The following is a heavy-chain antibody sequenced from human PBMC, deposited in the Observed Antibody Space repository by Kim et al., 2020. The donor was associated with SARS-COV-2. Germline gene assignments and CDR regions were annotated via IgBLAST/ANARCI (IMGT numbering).Heavy chain of an antibody. V-gene: IGHV1-3*01. CDR2: INGGNGNT. D-gene: IGHD3-10*01. Sequence: ASVKVSCKASGYTFDTFSLYWLRQAPGQRFEWMGWINGGNGNTRYSQNFQGRVIFTRDTSATTAYMELTSLTFKDTAVYYCAREGSGSYNWLDPWGQGTPGHRLL. CDR1: GYTFDTFS. J-gene: IGHJ5*02. CDR3: AREGSGSYNWLDP.